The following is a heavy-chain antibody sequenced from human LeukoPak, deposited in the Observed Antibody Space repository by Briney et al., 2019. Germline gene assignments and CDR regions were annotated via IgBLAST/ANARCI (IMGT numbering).Heavy chain of an antibody. D-gene: IGHD2-2*02. J-gene: IGHJ3*02. CDR2: IYFNGDT. V-gene: IGHV4-30-4*08. CDR3: ARAGVVPAAINRAFDI. CDR1: GGSVYSGDYC. Sequence: PSQTLSLTCIVSGGSVYSGDYCWSWIRQPPGKGLEWIGYIYFNGDTYYSPSLKSRVSISVDTSKNQFSLKLSSVTAADTAVYYCARAGVVPAAINRAFDIWGQGSVVTVS.